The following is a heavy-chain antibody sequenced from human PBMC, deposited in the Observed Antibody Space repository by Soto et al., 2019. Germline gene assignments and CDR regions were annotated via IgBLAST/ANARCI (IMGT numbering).Heavy chain of an antibody. J-gene: IGHJ5*02. CDR1: GFSLSTSGVG. V-gene: IGHV2-5*02. D-gene: IGHD5-12*01. Sequence: QITLKESGPTLVKPTQTLTLTCTFSGFSLSTSGVGVGWIRQPPGKALEWLALIYWDDDKRYSPSLKSRLTITKDTSKNQVVLTMTNMDPVDTATYYCAPTSGYDYVAGWFDPWGQGTLVTVSS. CDR2: IYWDDDK. CDR3: APTSGYDYVAGWFDP.